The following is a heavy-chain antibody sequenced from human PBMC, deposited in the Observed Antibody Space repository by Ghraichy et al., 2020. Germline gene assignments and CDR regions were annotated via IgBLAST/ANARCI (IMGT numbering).Heavy chain of an antibody. J-gene: IGHJ6*02. D-gene: IGHD4-17*01. V-gene: IGHV3-30*18. CDR2: ISYDGSNK. Sequence: GGSLRLSCAASGFTFSSYGMHWVRQAPGKGLEWVGVISYDGSNKYYADSVKGRFTISRDSSKNTLFLQMNSLRAEDTAVYYCAKDGAYGDLSFMGYYGMDVWGQGTTVTVSS. CDR1: GFTFSSYG. CDR3: AKDGAYGDLSFMGYYGMDV.